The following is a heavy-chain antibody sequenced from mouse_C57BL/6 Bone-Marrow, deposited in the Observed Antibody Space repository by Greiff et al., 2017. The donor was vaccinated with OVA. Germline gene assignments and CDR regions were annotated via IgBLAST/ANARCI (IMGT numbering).Heavy chain of an antibody. CDR3: ASAPLYYGSSYDY. V-gene: IGHV2-6*01. D-gene: IGHD1-1*01. Sequence: VMLVESGPGLVAPSQSLSITCTVSGFSLTSYGVDWVRQSPGKGLEWLGVIWGVGSTNYNSALTSRLSISKDNSKSQVFLKMNSLQTDDTAMYYCASAPLYYGSSYDYWGQGTTLTVSS. J-gene: IGHJ2*01. CDR1: GFSLTSYG. CDR2: IWGVGST.